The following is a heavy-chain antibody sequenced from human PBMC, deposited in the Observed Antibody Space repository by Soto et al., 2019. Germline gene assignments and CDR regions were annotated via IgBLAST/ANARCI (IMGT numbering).Heavy chain of an antibody. CDR2: IIPILGIA. Sequence: QVQLVQSGAEVKKPGSSVKVSCKASGGTFSSYTISWVRQAPGQGLEWMGRIIPILGIANYAQKFQGRVTITADKSTSTAYMELSSLRSEDTAVYYCVRREDYGDPNGTFDIWGQGTMVTVSS. CDR1: GGTFSSYT. V-gene: IGHV1-69*02. D-gene: IGHD4-17*01. J-gene: IGHJ3*02. CDR3: VRREDYGDPNGTFDI.